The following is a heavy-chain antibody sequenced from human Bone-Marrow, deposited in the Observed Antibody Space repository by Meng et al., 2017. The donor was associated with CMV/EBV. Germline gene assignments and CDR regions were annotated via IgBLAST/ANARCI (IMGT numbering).Heavy chain of an antibody. CDR2: INPTGGNA. CDR3: ARDGSLDP. V-gene: IGHV1-46*01. Sequence: ASVKVSCKTSRNTFTSYYIHWVRQAPGQGLEWIGIINPTGGNAGYAQKFQGRVTMTRDTSAATAYMEISSLRAEDTAVYYCARDGSLDPWGQGTLVTVSS. CDR1: RNTFTSYY. J-gene: IGHJ5*02.